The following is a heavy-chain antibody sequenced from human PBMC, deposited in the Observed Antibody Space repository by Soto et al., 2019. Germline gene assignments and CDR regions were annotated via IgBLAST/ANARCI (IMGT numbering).Heavy chain of an antibody. CDR3: ARDPIGGGAPYYIDF. Sequence: ASVKDSCKASGYTFTGYYMHWVRQTPGQGLEWMGWINPNTGGTDYAQKFQGRVTMTRDTSISTAYMELSSLKSDDSAVYYCARDPIGGGAPYYIDFWGQGTQVTVSS. CDR2: INPNTGGT. V-gene: IGHV1-2*02. J-gene: IGHJ4*02. CDR1: GYTFTGYY. D-gene: IGHD3-16*01.